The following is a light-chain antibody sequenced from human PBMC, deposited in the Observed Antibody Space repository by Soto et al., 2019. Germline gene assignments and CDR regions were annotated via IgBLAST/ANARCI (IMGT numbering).Light chain of an antibody. CDR2: SNN. Sequence: VLTQPPSASGTPGQRVTISCSGSSSNIGSNTVNWYQQLPGTAPKLVIYSNNQRPSGVPDRFSGSKSGTSASLAISGLQSEDEADYYCVAWDDSLNGYVVFGGGTKVTDL. V-gene: IGLV1-44*01. CDR3: VAWDDSLNGYVV. CDR1: SSNIGSNT. J-gene: IGLJ2*01.